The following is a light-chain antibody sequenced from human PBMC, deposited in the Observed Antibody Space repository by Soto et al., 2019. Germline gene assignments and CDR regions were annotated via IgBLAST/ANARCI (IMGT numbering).Light chain of an antibody. Sequence: IQMTQSPSTLSASVGDRVAITCRASQSIGIWLAWYQKKPGKAPRFLIYKASTLQTGVPSRFSGSGSGTEFTLTISSLQPDDFATYYCQQYNDYSWTVGQGTKVEIK. CDR3: QQYNDYSWT. J-gene: IGKJ1*01. CDR1: QSIGIW. CDR2: KAS. V-gene: IGKV1-5*03.